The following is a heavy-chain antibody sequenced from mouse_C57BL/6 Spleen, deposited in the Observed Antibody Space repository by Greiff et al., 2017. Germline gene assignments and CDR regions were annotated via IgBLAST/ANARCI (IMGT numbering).Heavy chain of an antibody. CDR1: GFSLTSYG. Sequence: VQLVESGPGLVQPSQSLSITCTVSGFSLTSYGVHWVRQSPGKGLEWLGVIWSGGSTDYNAAFISRLSISKDNSKSQVFFKMNSLQADDTAIYYCANYEYDGEVWFAYWGQGTLVTGSA. D-gene: IGHD2-4*01. CDR2: IWSGGST. V-gene: IGHV2-2*01. J-gene: IGHJ3*01. CDR3: ANYEYDGEVWFAY.